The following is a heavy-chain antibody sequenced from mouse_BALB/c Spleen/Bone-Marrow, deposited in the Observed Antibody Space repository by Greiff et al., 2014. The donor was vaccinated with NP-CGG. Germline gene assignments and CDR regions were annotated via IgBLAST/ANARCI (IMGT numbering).Heavy chain of an antibody. V-gene: IGHV14-3*02. D-gene: IGHD2-4*01. CDR3: AMITTGAWFAY. CDR1: GFNIKDTY. J-gene: IGHJ3*01. Sequence: VQLQQSGAELVKPGASVKLSCTASGFNIKDTYMHWVKQRPEQGLEWIGRIDPANGNTKYDPKFQGKATITADTSSNTAYLQLSSLTSEDTAVYYCAMITTGAWFAYWGRGTLVTVSA. CDR2: IDPANGNT.